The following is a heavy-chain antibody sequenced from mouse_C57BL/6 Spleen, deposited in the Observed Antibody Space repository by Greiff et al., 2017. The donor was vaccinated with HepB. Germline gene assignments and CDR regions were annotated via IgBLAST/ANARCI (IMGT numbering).Heavy chain of an antibody. Sequence: QVQLQQPGAELVKPGASVKLSCKASGYTFTSYWMQWVKQRPGQGLEWIGEIDPSDSYTNYNQKFKGKATLTVDTSSSTSYMQLSSLTSEDSAVYYCARSRYYGSSPWFAYWGQGTLVTVSA. D-gene: IGHD1-1*01. CDR2: IDPSDSYT. CDR1: GYTFTSYW. J-gene: IGHJ3*01. V-gene: IGHV1-50*01. CDR3: ARSRYYGSSPWFAY.